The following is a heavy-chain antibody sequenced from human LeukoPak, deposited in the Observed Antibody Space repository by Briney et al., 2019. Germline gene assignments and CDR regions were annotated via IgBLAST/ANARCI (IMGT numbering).Heavy chain of an antibody. CDR1: GGSFSGYY. D-gene: IGHD2-8*02. V-gene: IGHV4-34*01. Sequence: SETLSLTCAVYGGSFSGYYWSWIRQPPGKGLEWIGEINHSGSTNYNPSLKSRVTISVDTSKNQFSLKLSSITAADTAVYYCASRYSTGLHFDFWGQGTLVPVSS. J-gene: IGHJ4*02. CDR2: INHSGST. CDR3: ASRYSTGLHFDF.